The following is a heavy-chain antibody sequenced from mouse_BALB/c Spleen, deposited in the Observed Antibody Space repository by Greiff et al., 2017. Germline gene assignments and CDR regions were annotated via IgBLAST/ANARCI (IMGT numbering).Heavy chain of an antibody. J-gene: IGHJ3*01. V-gene: IGHV1S26*01. D-gene: IGHD2-4*01. Sequence: VQLQQSGAELVRPGASVKISCKAFGYTFTNHHINWVKQRPGQGLDWIGYINPSSGYTNYNQKFKDKATLTADKSSSTAYMQLSSLTSEDSAVYYCARSRDYDDGAWFAYWGQGTLVTVSA. CDR2: INPSSGYT. CDR3: ARSRDYDDGAWFAY. CDR1: GYTFTNHH.